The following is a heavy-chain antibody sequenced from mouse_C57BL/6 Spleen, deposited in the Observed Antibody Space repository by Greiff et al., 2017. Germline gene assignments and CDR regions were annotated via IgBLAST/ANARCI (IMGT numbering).Heavy chain of an antibody. V-gene: IGHV1-54*01. CDR2: INPGSGGT. CDR1: GYAFTNYL. J-gene: IGHJ4*01. Sequence: QVQLQQSGAELVRPGTSVKVSCKASGYAFTNYLIEWVKQRPGQGLEWIGVINPGSGGTNYNEKFKGKATLTADKSSSTAYMQLSSLTSEDSAVYFCAREDYSNPHAMDYWGQGTSVTVSS. D-gene: IGHD2-5*01. CDR3: AREDYSNPHAMDY.